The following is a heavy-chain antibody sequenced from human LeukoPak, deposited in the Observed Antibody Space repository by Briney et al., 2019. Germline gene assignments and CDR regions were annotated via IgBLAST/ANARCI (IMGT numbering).Heavy chain of an antibody. CDR2: IIPIFGTA. CDR1: GGTFSSYA. CDR3: AREAITIFGVVRTQTTYGPHRFDP. Sequence: ASVKVSCKASGGTFSSYAISWVRQAPGQGLEWMGGIIPIFGTANYAQKFQGRVTLTRDMSTSTDYLELSSLRSEDTAVYYCAREAITIFGVVRTQTTYGPHRFDPWGQGTLVTVSS. D-gene: IGHD3-3*01. J-gene: IGHJ5*02. V-gene: IGHV1-69*05.